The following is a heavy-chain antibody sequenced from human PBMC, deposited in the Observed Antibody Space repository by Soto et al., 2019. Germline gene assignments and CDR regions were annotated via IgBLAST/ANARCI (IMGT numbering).Heavy chain of an antibody. CDR3: ARDAPDPKEYYGMDV. Sequence: ASVKVSCKVSGYTFTSYGISWVRQAPGQGLEWMGWISAYNGNTNYAQKLQGRVTMTTDTSTSTAYMELRSLRSDDTAVYYCARDAPDPKEYYGMDVWGQGTTVTVSS. CDR2: ISAYNGNT. V-gene: IGHV1-18*04. J-gene: IGHJ6*02. CDR1: GYTFTSYG.